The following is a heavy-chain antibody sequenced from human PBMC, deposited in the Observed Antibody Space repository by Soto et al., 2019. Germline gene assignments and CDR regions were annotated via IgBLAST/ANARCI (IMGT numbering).Heavy chain of an antibody. Sequence: PGESLKISCKGSGYSFTNYWIGWVRQSPGKGLEWMGMIYPDDSDTKYSPSFQGQVTFSADKSINTAYLQWSSLQASDTAIYYCARLEWLSLAAWFDPWGQGTRVTSPQ. CDR3: ARLEWLSLAAWFDP. J-gene: IGHJ5*02. V-gene: IGHV5-51*01. CDR1: GYSFTNYW. CDR2: IYPDDSDT. D-gene: IGHD3-3*01.